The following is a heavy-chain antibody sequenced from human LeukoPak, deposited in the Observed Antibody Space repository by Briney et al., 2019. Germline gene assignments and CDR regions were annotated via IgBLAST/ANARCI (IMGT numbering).Heavy chain of an antibody. J-gene: IGHJ3*01. CDR2: IWIRAGST. CDR3: AKDRWEITIGDAFGF. CDR1: GTTFDNYG. V-gene: IGHV3-23*01. Sequence: GSLRLSFEASGTTFDNYGMSWVRPAPGKGLEWGSTIWIRAGSTYYADAVKGRFTISRDNSKKTVILQMNRLRVEDTAVYYCAKDRWEITIGDAFGFWGQGTKVAVSS. D-gene: IGHD3-3*01.